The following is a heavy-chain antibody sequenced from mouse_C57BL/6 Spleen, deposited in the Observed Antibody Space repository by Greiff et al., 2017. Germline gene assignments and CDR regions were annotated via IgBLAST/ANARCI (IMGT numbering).Heavy chain of an antibody. CDR3: TTGGFITTVVEAY. CDR2: IDPENGDT. Sequence: EVKLMESGAELVRPGASVKLSCTASGFNIKDDYMHWVKQRPEQGLEWIGWIDPENGDTEYASKFQGKATITADTSSNTAYLQLSSLTSEDTAVYYCTTGGFITTVVEAYWGQGTLVTVSA. J-gene: IGHJ3*01. CDR1: GFNIKDDY. D-gene: IGHD1-1*01. V-gene: IGHV14-4*01.